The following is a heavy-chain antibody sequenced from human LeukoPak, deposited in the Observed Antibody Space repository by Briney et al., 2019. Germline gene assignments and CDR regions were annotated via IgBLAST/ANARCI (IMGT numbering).Heavy chain of an antibody. V-gene: IGHV4-30-4*01. CDR2: IDYSGTT. Sequence: SETLSLTCTVSGVSITGNDQFWSWIRQPPGKGLEWVGYIDYSGTTYYNPSLKGRVNMSRDTSKNQFSLNLNSVTAADTAFYYCGGGLGYCSSTRCPPDSWGQGTLVTVSS. J-gene: IGHJ5*01. CDR1: GVSITGNDQF. D-gene: IGHD2-2*01. CDR3: GGGLGYCSSTRCPPDS.